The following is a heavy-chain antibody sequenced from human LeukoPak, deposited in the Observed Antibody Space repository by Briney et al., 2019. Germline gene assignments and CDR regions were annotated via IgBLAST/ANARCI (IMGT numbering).Heavy chain of an antibody. Sequence: PGGSLRLSCAASGFTVSSNYMSWVRQAPGKGLEWVSVIYSGGSTYYADSVKGRFTISRDNSKNTLYLQMNSLRAEDTAVYYCARGPGHIVVVPAAKPSYYYYGMDVWGQGTTVTVSS. V-gene: IGHV3-53*01. CDR2: IYSGGST. CDR3: ARGPGHIVVVPAAKPSYYYYGMDV. D-gene: IGHD2-2*01. CDR1: GFTVSSNY. J-gene: IGHJ6*02.